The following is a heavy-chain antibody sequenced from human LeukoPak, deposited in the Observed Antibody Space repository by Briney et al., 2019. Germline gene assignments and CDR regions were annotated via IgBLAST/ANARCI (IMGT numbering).Heavy chain of an antibody. J-gene: IGHJ4*02. CDR1: GGSISSYY. D-gene: IGHD3-3*01. Sequence: SETLSLTCTVSGGSISSYYWSWIRQPPGKGLEWIGYIYYSGSTNYNPSLKSRVTISVDTSKNQFSLKLSSVTAADTAVYYCAGVYYDFWSGYLGGYSDYWGQGTLVTVSS. CDR2: IYYSGST. V-gene: IGHV4-59*01. CDR3: AGVYYDFWSGYLGGYSDY.